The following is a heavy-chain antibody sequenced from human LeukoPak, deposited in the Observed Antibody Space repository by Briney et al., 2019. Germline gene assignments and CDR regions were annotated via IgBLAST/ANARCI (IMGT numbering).Heavy chain of an antibody. V-gene: IGHV4-39*02. CDR2: IYYSGTT. J-gene: IGHJ6*02. D-gene: IGHD2/OR15-2a*01. Sequence: SSETLSLTCTVSGGSSSSSNYYWDWIRQPPGKGLEWIGSIYYSGTTYYNPSLKSRVTVSIDTSKKQFSLKVSSVTAADTAVYYCAREESVYSFYGMEVWGQGTTVTVS. CDR3: AREESVYSFYGMEV. CDR1: GGSSSSSNYY.